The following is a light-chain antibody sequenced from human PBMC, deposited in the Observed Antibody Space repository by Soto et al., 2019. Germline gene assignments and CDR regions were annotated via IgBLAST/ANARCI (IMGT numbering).Light chain of an antibody. Sequence: DIVMTQSPLSLPVTPGEPASFSCTSSQSLLHSNGYNYLDWYLQKPGQSPQLLIYLGSYRASGVPDRFSGSGSGTDFTLRISRVEAEDVGVYYCMQTLQTPRTFGQGTKVEIK. J-gene: IGKJ1*01. CDR1: QSLLHSNGYNY. CDR2: LGS. V-gene: IGKV2-28*01. CDR3: MQTLQTPRT.